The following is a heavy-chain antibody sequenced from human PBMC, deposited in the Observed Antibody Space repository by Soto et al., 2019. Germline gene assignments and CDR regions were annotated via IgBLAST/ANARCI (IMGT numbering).Heavy chain of an antibody. CDR3: TTDLRSYCGGGCYRGADY. J-gene: IGHJ4*02. Sequence: VRSLSLSCAASGYTFNNAWMNWVRPAPGRGLEWVGRIKRKTDGGTTDYAAPVKGRLSISRDDSTNTLYLHMISLKTEDTAVYYCTTDLRSYCGGGCYRGADYWGQGTLVTVSS. CDR2: IKRKTDGGTT. V-gene: IGHV3-15*07. CDR1: GYTFNNAW. D-gene: IGHD2-21*02.